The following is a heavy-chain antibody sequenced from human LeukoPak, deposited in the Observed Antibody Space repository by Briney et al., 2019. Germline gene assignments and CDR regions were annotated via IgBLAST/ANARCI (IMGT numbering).Heavy chain of an antibody. Sequence: GGSLRLSCAASGFTFSSYWMSWVRQAPGKGLEWVANIKQDGSEKYYVDSVKGRFTISRDNAKNSLYLQMNSLRAEDTAVYYCAKALPRSYDILTGPFDYWGQGTLVTVSS. CDR3: AKALPRSYDILTGPFDY. D-gene: IGHD3-9*01. CDR1: GFTFSSYW. V-gene: IGHV3-7*03. J-gene: IGHJ4*02. CDR2: IKQDGSEK.